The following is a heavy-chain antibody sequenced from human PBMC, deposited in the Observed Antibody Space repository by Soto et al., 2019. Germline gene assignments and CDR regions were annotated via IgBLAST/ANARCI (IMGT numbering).Heavy chain of an antibody. V-gene: IGHV1-69*01. CDR2: IIPIFGTA. J-gene: IGHJ6*02. D-gene: IGHD3-9*01. CDR1: GGTFSSYA. CDR3: ARQDWPHGYYYYGMDV. Sequence: QVQLVQSGAEVKKPGSSVKVSCTASGGTFSSYAISWVRQAPGQGLEWMGGIIPIFGTANYAQKFQGRVTITADESTSTAYMELSSLRTEDTAVYYSARQDWPHGYYYYGMDVWGQGTTVTVSS.